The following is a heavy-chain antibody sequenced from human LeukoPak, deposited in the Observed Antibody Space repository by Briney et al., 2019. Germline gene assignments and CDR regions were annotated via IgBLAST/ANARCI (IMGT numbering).Heavy chain of an antibody. CDR1: GYTFTGYY. CDR2: INPNSGGT. CDR3: ARGGYYALPPGGTHPADY. Sequence: GASVTVSCKASGYTFTGYYMHWVRQAPGQGLEWMGRINPNSGGTNYAQKFQGRVTMTRDTSISTAYMELSRLRSDDTAVYYCARGGYYALPPGGTHPADYWGQGTLVTVSS. V-gene: IGHV1-2*06. D-gene: IGHD3-10*01. J-gene: IGHJ4*02.